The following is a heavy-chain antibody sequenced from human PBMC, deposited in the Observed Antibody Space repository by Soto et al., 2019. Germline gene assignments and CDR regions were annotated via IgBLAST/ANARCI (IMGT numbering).Heavy chain of an antibody. D-gene: IGHD6-13*01. CDR1: GGSISSSSY. V-gene: IGHV4-39*01. J-gene: IGHJ6*02. CDR3: RRSSRYSTDV. CDR2: IYSIGST. Sequence: QLQLQESGPGLVKPSDTLSLTCTVSGGSISSSSYWDWIRQPPGKGLEWIGSIYSIGSTYYNPSLKSRVTISVDTSKNQFSLKLSSVTAADTAVYYCRRSSRYSTDVWGQGTTVTVSS.